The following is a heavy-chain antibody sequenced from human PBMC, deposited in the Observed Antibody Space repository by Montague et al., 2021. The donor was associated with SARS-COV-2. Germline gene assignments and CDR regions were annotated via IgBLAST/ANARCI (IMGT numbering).Heavy chain of an antibody. D-gene: IGHD1-14*01. CDR2: ISGFGGGT. Sequence: SLRLSCAASGFIFTNYGMNWVRRAPGKGLESVAGISGFGGGTYYSDSVKGRFTISRATSNSTLFLQMDGLRAEDTAIYYCAKSFSGTRNWFDIWGQGPLVTVSS. CDR3: AKSFSGTRNWFDI. V-gene: IGHV3-23*01. CDR1: GFIFTNYG. J-gene: IGHJ5*02.